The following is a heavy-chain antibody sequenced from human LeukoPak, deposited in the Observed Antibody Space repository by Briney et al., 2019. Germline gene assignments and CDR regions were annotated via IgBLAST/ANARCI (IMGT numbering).Heavy chain of an antibody. D-gene: IGHD3-10*01. Sequence: SETLSLTCTVSGGSISSSSYYWGWIRQPPGKGLEWIGSIYYSGSTYYNPSLKSRVTISVDTSKNQFSLKLSSVTAADTAVYHCARRSGGSGSYFRDYWGQGTLVTVSS. J-gene: IGHJ4*02. CDR2: IYYSGST. CDR3: ARRSGGSGSYFRDY. CDR1: GGSISSSSYY. V-gene: IGHV4-39*01.